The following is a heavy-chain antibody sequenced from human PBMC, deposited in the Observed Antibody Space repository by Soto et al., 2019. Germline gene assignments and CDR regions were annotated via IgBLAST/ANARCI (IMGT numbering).Heavy chain of an antibody. D-gene: IGHD3-3*01. CDR3: ARGQAIFGVVVDP. V-gene: IGHV1-8*02. J-gene: IGHJ5*02. CDR1: GYTFTSYG. Sequence: ASVKVSCKASGYTFTSYGISWVRQAPGQGLEWMGWISAYSGNTGYAQKFQGRVTMTRNTSISTAYMELSSLRSEDTAVFYCARGQAIFGVVVDPWGQGTLVTVSS. CDR2: ISAYSGNT.